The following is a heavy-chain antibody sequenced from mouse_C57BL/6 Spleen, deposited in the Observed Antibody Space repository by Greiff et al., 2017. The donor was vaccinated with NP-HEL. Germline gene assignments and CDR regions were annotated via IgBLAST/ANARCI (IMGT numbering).Heavy chain of an antibody. CDR2: IRNKANGYTT. CDR3: ARGIYYDYDGYAMDY. D-gene: IGHD2-4*01. CDR1: GFTFTDYY. V-gene: IGHV7-3*01. J-gene: IGHJ4*01. Sequence: EVMLVESGGGLVQPGGSLSLSCAASGFTFTDYYMSWVRQPPGKALEWLGFIRNKANGYTTEYSASVTGRFTISRDNSQSILYLQMNALRAEDSATYYCARGIYYDYDGYAMDYWGQGTSVTVSS.